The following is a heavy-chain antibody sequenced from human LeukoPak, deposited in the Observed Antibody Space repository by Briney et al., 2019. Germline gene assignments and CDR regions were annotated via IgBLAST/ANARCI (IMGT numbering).Heavy chain of an antibody. CDR1: GFTFSDYY. Sequence: GGSLRLSCAASGFTFSDYYMSWVRQAPGKGLEWVSVIYSGGSTYYADSVKGRFTISRDNSKNTLYLQMNSLRAEDTAVYYCARGGYYYYGMDVWGQGTTVTVSS. J-gene: IGHJ6*02. V-gene: IGHV3-53*01. CDR3: ARGGYYYYGMDV. CDR2: IYSGGST.